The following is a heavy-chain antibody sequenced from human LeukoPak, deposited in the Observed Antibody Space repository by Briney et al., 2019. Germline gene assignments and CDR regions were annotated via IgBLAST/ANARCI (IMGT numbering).Heavy chain of an antibody. V-gene: IGHV4-4*07. D-gene: IGHD6-13*01. J-gene: IGHJ4*02. CDR2: IYTSGST. CDR3: ARDRVAAAGTGY. CDR1: GGSISSYY. Sequence: TSETLSLTCTVSGGSISSYYLSWIRQPAGKGLEWIGRIYTSGSTNYNPSLKSRVTISVDKYKNQFSLKLSSVTAADTAVYYCARDRVAAAGTGYWGQGTLVTVSS.